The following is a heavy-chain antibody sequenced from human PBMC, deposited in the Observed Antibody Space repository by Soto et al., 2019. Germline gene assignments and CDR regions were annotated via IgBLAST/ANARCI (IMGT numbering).Heavy chain of an antibody. CDR1: GFAFSEYG. D-gene: IGHD1-26*01. CDR2: ISSDGRDE. Sequence: QVQLVESGGGVVQPGTSLRLSCSVSGFAFSEYGMHWVRQAPGEGLQWVAVISSDGRDEQYADSVKGRFTVSRDNSKSNVYPQMNRLPPKDTAVYSCARQEAGSYFAFWGHGTLVTVSS. V-gene: IGHV3-30*03. J-gene: IGHJ4*01. CDR3: ARQEAGSYFAF.